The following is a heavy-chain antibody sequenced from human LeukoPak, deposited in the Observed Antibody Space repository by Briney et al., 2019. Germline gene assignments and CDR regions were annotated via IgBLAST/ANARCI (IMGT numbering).Heavy chain of an antibody. CDR2: STI. Sequence: STIYYADSVKGRFTISRDNAKNSLYLQMNSLRAEDTAVYYCASPRKIQLWSPGYYYGMDVWGQGTTVTVSS. V-gene: IGHV3-11*01. D-gene: IGHD5-18*01. CDR3: ASPRKIQLWSPGYYYGMDV. J-gene: IGHJ6*02.